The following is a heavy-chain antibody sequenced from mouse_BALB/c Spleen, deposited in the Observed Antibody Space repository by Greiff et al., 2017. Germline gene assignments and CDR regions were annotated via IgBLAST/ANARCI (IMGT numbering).Heavy chain of an antibody. D-gene: IGHD3-1*01. Sequence: EVKLMESGGGLVKPGGSLKLSCAASGFTFSSYAMSWVRQTPEKRLEWVASISSGGSTYYPDSVKGRFTISRDNARNILYLQMSSLRSEDTAMYYCARRGRAYFDYWGQGTTRTVSA. V-gene: IGHV5-6-5*01. CDR3: ARRGRAYFDY. CDR2: ISSGGST. J-gene: IGHJ2*01. CDR1: GFTFSSYA.